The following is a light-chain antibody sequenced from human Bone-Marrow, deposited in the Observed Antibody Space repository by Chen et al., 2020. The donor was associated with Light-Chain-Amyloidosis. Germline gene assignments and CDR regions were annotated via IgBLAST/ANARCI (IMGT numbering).Light chain of an antibody. V-gene: IGKV4-1*01. CDR2: WAS. J-gene: IGKJ4*01. CDR1: QSVLFTSNNKNY. Sequence: IVLTQSPDSLTVSLGERATIKCESSQSVLFTSNNKNYLAWYQQRPGQPPKLLISWASTRESGVPDRLRGSGSGTHFTRNIGRLRAADVAFADWQDYYISPLTFGGGTKVEVK. CDR3: QDYYISPLT.